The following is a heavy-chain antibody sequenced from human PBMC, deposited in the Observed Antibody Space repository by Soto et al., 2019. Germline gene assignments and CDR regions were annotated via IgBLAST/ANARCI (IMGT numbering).Heavy chain of an antibody. V-gene: IGHV4-4*02. CDR3: ARAAMGGSSWPFDY. J-gene: IGHJ4*02. CDR1: GGSISSSNW. Sequence: QVQLQESGPGLVKPSGTLSLTCAVSGGSISSSNWWSWVRQPPGKGLEWIGEIYHSGSTNYNPPLKSRVTISVDKSKTQFSLKLSSVTAAATAVYYCARAAMGGSSWPFDYWGQGTLVTVSS. CDR2: IYHSGST. D-gene: IGHD6-13*01.